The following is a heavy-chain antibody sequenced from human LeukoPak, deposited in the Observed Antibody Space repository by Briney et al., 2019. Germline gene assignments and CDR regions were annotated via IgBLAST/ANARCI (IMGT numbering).Heavy chain of an antibody. CDR1: GFTFSSHN. V-gene: IGHV3-30*01. CDR3: ARGGSGSYYYYFYYMDV. CDR2: ISYDGSYK. Sequence: GGSLRLSCAASGFTFSSHNMQWVRQAPGKGLEWVSIISYDGSYKYYADSVKGRFTISRDNSKNTLYLQINSLSTDDTAVYYCARGGSGSYYYYFYYMDVWGKGTTVTVSS. D-gene: IGHD3-10*01. J-gene: IGHJ6*03.